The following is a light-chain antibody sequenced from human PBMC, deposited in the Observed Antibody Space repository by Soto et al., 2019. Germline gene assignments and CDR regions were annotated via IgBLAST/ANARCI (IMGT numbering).Light chain of an antibody. CDR2: LAS. Sequence: DIQMTQFPSTLSAFVGDGVTITCRASQSISTSLAWYQQKPGKAPKLLIYLASSLQSGVPARFSGSGSATEFTLSISSLQPDDFATYYCQQYHSYSRTFGQGTKVEIK. J-gene: IGKJ1*01. CDR3: QQYHSYSRT. CDR1: QSISTS. V-gene: IGKV1-5*03.